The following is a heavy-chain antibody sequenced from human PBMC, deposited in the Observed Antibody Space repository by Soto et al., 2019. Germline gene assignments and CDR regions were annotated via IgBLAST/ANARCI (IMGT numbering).Heavy chain of an antibody. CDR1: GGSFSGYY. D-gene: IGHD3-10*01. J-gene: IGHJ6*02. CDR2: INHSGST. Sequence: SETLSLTCAVYGGSFSGYYWSWIRQPPGKGLEWIGEINHSGSTNYNPSLKSRVTISVDTSKNQFSLKLSSVTAADTAVYYCARSYYYGSGSDWYYGMDVWGQGTTVTSP. V-gene: IGHV4-34*01. CDR3: ARSYYYGSGSDWYYGMDV.